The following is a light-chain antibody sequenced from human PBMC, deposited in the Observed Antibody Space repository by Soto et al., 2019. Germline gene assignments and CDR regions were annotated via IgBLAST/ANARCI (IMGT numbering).Light chain of an antibody. CDR1: QSVYSDF. J-gene: IGKJ4*01. CDR2: GAS. CDR3: QQYGSSPLT. Sequence: IVLTQSPGTLSLSPGERATLSCRASQSVYSDFLAWYQQKPGQAPRLLIYGASSRATGIPDRFSGSGSGTDFTLTISRLEPEDFAVYSCQQYGSSPLTFGGGTKVEIK. V-gene: IGKV3-20*01.